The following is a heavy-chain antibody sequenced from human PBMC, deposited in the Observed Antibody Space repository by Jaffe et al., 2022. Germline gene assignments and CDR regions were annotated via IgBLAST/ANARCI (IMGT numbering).Heavy chain of an antibody. CDR3: AKEQLTLAWTYYDFWSGYSPDLGTGWFDP. D-gene: IGHD3-3*01. CDR2: ISGSGGST. CDR1: GFTFSSYA. J-gene: IGHJ5*02. V-gene: IGHV3-23*01. Sequence: EVQLLESGGGLVQPGGSLRLSCAASGFTFSSYAMSWVRQAPGKGLEWVSAISGSGGSTYYADSVKGRFTISRDNSKNTLYLQMNSLRAEDTAVYYCAKEQLTLAWTYYDFWSGYSPDLGTGWFDPWGQGTLVTVSS.